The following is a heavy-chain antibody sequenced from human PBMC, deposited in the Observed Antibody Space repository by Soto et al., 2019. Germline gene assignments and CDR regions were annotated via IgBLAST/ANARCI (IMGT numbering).Heavy chain of an antibody. J-gene: IGHJ6*03. CDR1: GGSISSYY. V-gene: IGHV4-59*01. D-gene: IGHD3-9*01. CDR3: ARARRSWMEYYDILTGYYPPPEDYYYYYMDV. Sequence: SETLSLTCTVSGGSISSYYWSWIRQPPGKGLEWIGYIYYSGSTNYNPSLKSRVTISVDTSKNQFSLKLSSVTAADTAVYYCARARRSWMEYYDILTGYYPPPEDYYYYYMDVWGKGTTVTVSS. CDR2: IYYSGST.